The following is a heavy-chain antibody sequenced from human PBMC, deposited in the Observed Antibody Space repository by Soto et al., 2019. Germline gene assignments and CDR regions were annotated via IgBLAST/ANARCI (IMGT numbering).Heavy chain of an antibody. CDR1: GGTFSSYA. V-gene: IGHV1-69*13. CDR3: ATEMATPKGFCDY. CDR2: IIPIFGTA. Sequence: SVKVSCKASGGTFSSYAISWVRQAPGQVLEWMGVIIPIFGTANYAQKFQGRVTITADESTSTAYMELSSLRSEDTAVYYCATEMATPKGFCDYGGQGTLVTVSS. D-gene: IGHD5-12*01. J-gene: IGHJ4*02.